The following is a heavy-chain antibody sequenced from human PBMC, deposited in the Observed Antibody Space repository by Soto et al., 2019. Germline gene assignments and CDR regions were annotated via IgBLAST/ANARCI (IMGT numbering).Heavy chain of an antibody. J-gene: IGHJ6*02. Sequence: GESLKISCKGSGYSFTSYWIGWVRQMPGKGLEWMGIIYPGDSDTRYSPSFQGQVTISADKSISTAYLQWSSLKASDTAMYYCGRRQDIGTGGTGDYYYGMAVWGQGTTVTVSS. D-gene: IGHD5-12*01. V-gene: IGHV5-51*01. CDR1: GYSFTSYW. CDR2: IYPGDSDT. CDR3: GRRQDIGTGGTGDYYYGMAV.